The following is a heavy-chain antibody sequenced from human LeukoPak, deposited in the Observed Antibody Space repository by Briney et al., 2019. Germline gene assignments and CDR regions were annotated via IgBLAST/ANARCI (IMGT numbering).Heavy chain of an antibody. CDR1: GFTFSSYE. CDR2: ISSSGSTI. CDR3: ARDRNDFIDY. D-gene: IGHD3/OR15-3a*01. Sequence: PGGSLRLSCAVSGFTFSSYEMNWVRQAPGKGLEWVSYISSSGSTIYYADSVKGRFTISRDNAKNSLYLQMNSLRAEDTAVYYCARDRNDFIDYWGQGTLVTVSS. V-gene: IGHV3-48*03. J-gene: IGHJ4*02.